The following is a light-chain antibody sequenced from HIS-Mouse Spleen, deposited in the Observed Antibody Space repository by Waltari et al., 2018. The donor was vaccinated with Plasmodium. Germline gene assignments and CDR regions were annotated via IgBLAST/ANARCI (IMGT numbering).Light chain of an antibody. CDR3: YSTDSSGNHRV. Sequence: SYELPQPPSVSVSPGQTARITCSGDALPRKYAYWYQQNSGQAPVLVMYEDSKRPSGIPERFSGSSSGTMATLTISGAQVEDEADYYCYSTDSSGNHRVFGGGTKLTVL. CDR1: ALPRKY. J-gene: IGLJ3*02. V-gene: IGLV3-10*01. CDR2: EDS.